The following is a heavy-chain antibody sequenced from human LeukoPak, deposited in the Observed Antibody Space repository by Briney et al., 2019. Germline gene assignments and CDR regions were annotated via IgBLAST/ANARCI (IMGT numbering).Heavy chain of an antibody. D-gene: IGHD6-13*01. CDR1: GITLSNYG. CDR3: AKDRETGSSAWYYDF. J-gene: IGHJ4*02. CDR2: VSSSGGST. Sequence: GGSLRLSCAVSGITLSNYGMSWVRQAPGKGLEWVSGVSSSGGSTYYADSVKGRFTISRDNSKNTLYLQMNSLRAEDSALYYCAKDRETGSSAWYYDFWGQGTLVTVSS. V-gene: IGHV3-23*01.